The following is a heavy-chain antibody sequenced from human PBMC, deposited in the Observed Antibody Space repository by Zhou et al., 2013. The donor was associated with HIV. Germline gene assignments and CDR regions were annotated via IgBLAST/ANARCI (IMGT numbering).Heavy chain of an antibody. Sequence: QVQLVPSGAEVKKPGSSLTVSCKTSGGTFGNYAINWVRQAPGQGLEWMGRIIPILATTNYAQKFQGRVTITTDESTSSAYMELSGLRSEDTAVYYCARTSGEFYFYYMSVWGTGTTVTVSS. J-gene: IGHJ6*03. V-gene: IGHV1-69*11. CDR2: IIPILATT. D-gene: IGHD3-16*01. CDR3: ARTSGEFYFYYMSV. CDR1: GGTFGNYA.